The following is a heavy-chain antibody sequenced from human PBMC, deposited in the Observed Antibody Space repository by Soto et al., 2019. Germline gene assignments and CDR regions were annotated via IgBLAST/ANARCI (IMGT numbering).Heavy chain of an antibody. Sequence: QVQLQESGPGLVKPSQTLSLTCTVSGGSISSGGYYWSWIRQHPGKGLEWIGYIYYSGSTYYNPSLKRRVTISVDTSKNQFSLKLSSVTAADTAVYYCARVEGHGLYGDYPRDYWGQGTLVTVSS. CDR3: ARVEGHGLYGDYPRDY. V-gene: IGHV4-31*03. D-gene: IGHD4-17*01. CDR2: IYYSGST. CDR1: GGSISSGGYY. J-gene: IGHJ4*02.